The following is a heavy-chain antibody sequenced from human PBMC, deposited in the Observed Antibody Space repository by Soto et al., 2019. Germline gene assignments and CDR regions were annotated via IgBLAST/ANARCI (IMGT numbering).Heavy chain of an antibody. CDR3: ARGGNWFDP. CDR2: ISSSSSYI. J-gene: IGHJ5*02. Sequence: GRTPTLSCAPSAFTFISYVMSSVRQAPGKGLEWVSSISSSSSYIYYADSVKGRFTISRDNAKNSLYLQMNSLRAEDTAVYYCARGGNWFDPWGQGTLVTVSS. V-gene: IGHV3-21*04. CDR1: AFTFISYV. D-gene: IGHD3-10*01.